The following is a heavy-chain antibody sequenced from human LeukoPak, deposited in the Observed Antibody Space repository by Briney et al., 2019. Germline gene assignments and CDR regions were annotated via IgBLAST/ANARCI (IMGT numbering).Heavy chain of an antibody. J-gene: IGHJ4*02. CDR2: IGRRGDKT. CDR3: VRRGDASSGWGDHDF. V-gene: IGHV3-23*01. Sequence: GGSLRLSCAASGVTFNRNAISWGRQAPGKGLEWVSTIGRRGDKTFYAHSVKGRFTISRDNSKKMVHLQMNSLTGEDTALYYCVRRGDASSGWGDHDFWGQGALVTVSS. D-gene: IGHD6-19*01. CDR1: GVTFNRNA.